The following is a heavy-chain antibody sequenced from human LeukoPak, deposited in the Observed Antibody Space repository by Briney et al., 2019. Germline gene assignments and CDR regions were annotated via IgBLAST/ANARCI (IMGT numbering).Heavy chain of an antibody. V-gene: IGHV5-51*01. CDR1: EYDFANYW. CDR2: VYPAGSII. D-gene: IGHD1-26*01. Sequence: GESLNISCKGPEYDFANYWIGWVRQMPGRSLEWMGIVYPAGSIIQYSPSFQGQVTISVDRSVSTAYLQWTSLKASDSAMYFCARRRYSGTYLDPWGQGTLVTVSS. J-gene: IGHJ5*02. CDR3: ARRRYSGTYLDP.